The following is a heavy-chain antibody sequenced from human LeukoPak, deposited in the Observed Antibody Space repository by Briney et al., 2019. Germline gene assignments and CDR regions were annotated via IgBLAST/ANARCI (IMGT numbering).Heavy chain of an antibody. Sequence: GGSLRLSCAASGFTFSSYSMNWVRQAPGKGLEWVSSISSSSYIYYADSVKGRFTISRDNAKNSLYLQMNSLRAEDTAVYYCARGSHYDILTGYYHWGQGTLVTVSS. CDR1: GFTFSSYS. CDR2: ISSSSYI. J-gene: IGHJ4*02. CDR3: ARGSHYDILTGYYH. V-gene: IGHV3-21*01. D-gene: IGHD3-9*01.